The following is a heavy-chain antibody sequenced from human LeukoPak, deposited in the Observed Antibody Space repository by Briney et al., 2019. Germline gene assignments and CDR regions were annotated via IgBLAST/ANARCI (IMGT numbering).Heavy chain of an antibody. CDR2: IYSGGST. V-gene: IGHV3-53*01. CDR1: GFTVSSNY. J-gene: IGHJ4*02. D-gene: IGHD3-16*01. Sequence: PGGSLRLSCAASGFTVSSNYMSWVRQAPWKGLEWVSVIYSGGSTYYADSVKGRFTISIDNSKNTLYLQMNSLRAEDTAVYYCAMGEIVAEDYWGQGTLVTVSS. CDR3: AMGEIVAEDY.